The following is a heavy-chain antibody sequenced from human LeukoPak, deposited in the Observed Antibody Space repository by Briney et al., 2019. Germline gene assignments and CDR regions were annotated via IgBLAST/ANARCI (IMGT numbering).Heavy chain of an antibody. D-gene: IGHD1-26*01. CDR1: GGSFSGYY. Sequence: SETLSLTCAVYGGSFSGYYWSWIRQPPGKGLEWIGEINHSGSTNYNPSLKSRVTISVDASKNQFSLKPSSVTAADTAVYYCARVGSGSFDYWGQGTLVTVSA. CDR3: ARVGSGSFDY. CDR2: INHSGST. V-gene: IGHV4-34*01. J-gene: IGHJ4*02.